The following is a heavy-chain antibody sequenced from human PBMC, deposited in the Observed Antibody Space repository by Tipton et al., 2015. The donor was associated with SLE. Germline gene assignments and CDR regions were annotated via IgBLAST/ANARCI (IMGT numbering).Heavy chain of an antibody. CDR1: GFTVSNNY. J-gene: IGHJ3*02. V-gene: IGHV3-11*06. CDR2: ISGTTGTT. CDR3: ARVLDAFDI. Sequence: SLRLSCAASGFTVSNNYMTWVRQAPGKGLERVSYISGTTGTTHYADSVKGRFTISTDTAKKSLYLQMSSLRAEDTAVYYCARVLDAFDIWGQGTMVTVSS.